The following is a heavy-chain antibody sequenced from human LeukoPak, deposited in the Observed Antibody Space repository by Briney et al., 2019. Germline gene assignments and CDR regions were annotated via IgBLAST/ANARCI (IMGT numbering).Heavy chain of an antibody. CDR3: AKDGSGAFDY. CDR2: ISYDGSNK. CDR1: GFTFSSYG. D-gene: IGHD6-19*01. V-gene: IGHV3-30*18. J-gene: IGHJ4*02. Sequence: GRSLRLSCAASGFTFSSYGIHWVRQAPGKGLEWVAVISYDGSNKYYADSVKGRFTISRDNSKNTLYLQMNGLRAEDTAVYYCAKDGSGAFDYWGQGTLVTVSS.